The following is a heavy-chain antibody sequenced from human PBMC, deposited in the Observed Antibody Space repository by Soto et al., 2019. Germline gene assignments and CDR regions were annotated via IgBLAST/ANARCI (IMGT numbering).Heavy chain of an antibody. CDR3: AKDLYSSSSVGGAIDY. D-gene: IGHD6-6*01. J-gene: IGHJ4*02. V-gene: IGHV3-43*01. Sequence: EVQLVESGGVVVQPGGSLRLSCVASGFTFDDYTMHWVRQAPGKGLEWVSLISWDGGSTYYADSVKGRFTISRDNSKNSLYLQMNSLRTEDTALYYCAKDLYSSSSVGGAIDYWGQGTLVTVSS. CDR1: GFTFDDYT. CDR2: ISWDGGST.